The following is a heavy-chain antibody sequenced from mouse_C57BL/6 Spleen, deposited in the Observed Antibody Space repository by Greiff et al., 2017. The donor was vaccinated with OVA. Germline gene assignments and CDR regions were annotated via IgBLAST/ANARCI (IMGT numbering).Heavy chain of an antibody. Sequence: VQLQLSVAELVRPGASVKLSCTASGFNIKNTYMHWVKQRPEQGLEWIGRIDPANGNTKYAPKFQGKATITADTSSNTAYLQLSSLTSEDTAIYYCAISYYSNYDAMDYWGQGTSVTVSS. J-gene: IGHJ4*01. CDR1: GFNIKNTY. CDR3: AISYYSNYDAMDY. V-gene: IGHV14-3*01. CDR2: IDPANGNT. D-gene: IGHD2-5*01.